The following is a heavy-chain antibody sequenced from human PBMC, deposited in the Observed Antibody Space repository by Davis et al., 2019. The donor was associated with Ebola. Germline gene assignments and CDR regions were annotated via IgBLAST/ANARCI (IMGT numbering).Heavy chain of an antibody. D-gene: IGHD2-2*01. CDR1: GGSFSDYS. CDR3: ASPHQIRGKVCFDL. J-gene: IGHJ4*02. Sequence: PSETLSLTCALYGGSFSDYSWSLIRQPPGKGLEWIGEIDHRGQTYYNPSLKSRVTISIDTSRNYFSLQLRFVTAADTAVYYCASPHQIRGKVCFDLWGQGTLVTVSS. V-gene: IGHV4-34*01. CDR2: IDHRGQT.